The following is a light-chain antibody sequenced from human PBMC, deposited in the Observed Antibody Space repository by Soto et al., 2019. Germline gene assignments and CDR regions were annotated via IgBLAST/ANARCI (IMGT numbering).Light chain of an antibody. CDR3: QQNYRIPST. J-gene: IGKJ2*01. CDR1: QTIHNN. V-gene: IGKV1-39*01. Sequence: DIQMTQSPSSLSASVGDRVTITCRASQTIHNNLSWYQQRPGKAPKLLIYAASFLQSGVPARFSGSGSGTEFTLTISRLQPEDFATYYCQQNYRIPSTFGRGTKLDIK. CDR2: AAS.